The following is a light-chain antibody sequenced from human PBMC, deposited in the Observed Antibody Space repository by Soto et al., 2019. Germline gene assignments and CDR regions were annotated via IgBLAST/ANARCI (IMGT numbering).Light chain of an antibody. CDR3: QQRSNLPPT. Sequence: EIMLTQSPATLSLSPGERATLSCRASQSVDIYLAWYRQIPGQAPRLLIYDASNRATGIPDTFSGRGSGTDFTLTISSLEPEDFAVYYCQQRSNLPPTFGQGTRLEIK. J-gene: IGKJ5*01. CDR2: DAS. V-gene: IGKV3-11*01. CDR1: QSVDIY.